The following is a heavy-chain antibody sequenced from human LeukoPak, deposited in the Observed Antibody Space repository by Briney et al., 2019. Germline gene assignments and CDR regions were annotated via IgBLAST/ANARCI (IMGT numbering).Heavy chain of an antibody. J-gene: IGHJ3*02. CDR1: GGSFSGYY. V-gene: IGHV4-34*01. Sequence: SSETLSLTCAVYGGSFSGYYWSWIRQPPGKGLEWIGEINHSGSTNYNPSLKSRVTISVDTSKNQFSLKLSSVTAADTAVYYCARDASDAFDIWGQGTMVTVSS. CDR2: INHSGST. CDR3: ARDASDAFDI.